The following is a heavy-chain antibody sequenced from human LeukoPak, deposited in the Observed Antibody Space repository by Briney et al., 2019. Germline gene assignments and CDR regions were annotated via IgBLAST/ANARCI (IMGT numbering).Heavy chain of an antibody. D-gene: IGHD6-6*01. CDR2: ISGSDGST. V-gene: IGHV3-23*01. J-gene: IGHJ5*02. CDR3: AKGKGYSSSSSDH. Sequence: GGFLRLSCAASGFTFNSHAMNWVRQAPGKGLEWVSAISGSDGSTYYADSVKGRFTISRDNSKNTLYLQMNSLRAEDTAVYHCAKGKGYSSSSSDHWGQGTLVTVSS. CDR1: GFTFNSHA.